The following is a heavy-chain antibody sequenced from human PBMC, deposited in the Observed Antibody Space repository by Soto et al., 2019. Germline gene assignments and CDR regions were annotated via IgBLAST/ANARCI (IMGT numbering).Heavy chain of an antibody. CDR1: GGSISSGGYY. J-gene: IGHJ4*02. CDR3: ARARGDGGGERITIFGVVIPRPHYFDY. D-gene: IGHD3-3*01. CDR2: IYYSGST. Sequence: SETLSLTCTVSGGSISSGGYYWSWIRQHPGKGLEWIGYIYYSGSTYYNPSLKSRVTISVDTSKNQFSLKLSSVTAADTAVYYCARARGDGGGERITIFGVVIPRPHYFDYWGQGTLVTVSS. V-gene: IGHV4-31*03.